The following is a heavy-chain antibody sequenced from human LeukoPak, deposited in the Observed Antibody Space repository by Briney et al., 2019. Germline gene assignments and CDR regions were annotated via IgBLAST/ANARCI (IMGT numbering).Heavy chain of an antibody. CDR2: INHSGST. CDR1: GGSFSGYY. V-gene: IGHV4-34*01. D-gene: IGHD3-10*01. J-gene: IGHJ4*02. CDR3: ARRITMVRGVIIRGFDY. Sequence: PSETLSLTCAVYGGSFSGYYWSWIRQPPGKGLEWIGEINHSGSTNYNPSLKSRVTISVDTPKNQFSLKLSSVTAADTAVYYCARRITMVRGVIIRGFDYWGQGTLVTVSS.